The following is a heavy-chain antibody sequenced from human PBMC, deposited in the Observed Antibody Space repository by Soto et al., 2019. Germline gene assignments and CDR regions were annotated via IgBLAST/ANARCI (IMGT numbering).Heavy chain of an antibody. Sequence: RGTLSPSCMASRYSFTPYSIGWVSQMPGKGLEWLGIMYPGDSDTRYSPSFQGQVTISADKSINTADLQWSSLKASDTAMYFCARRGGIYYDDWGQGILVTVSS. CDR1: RYSFTPYS. CDR2: MYPGDSDT. D-gene: IGHD1-26*01. CDR3: ARRGGIYYDD. J-gene: IGHJ4*02. V-gene: IGHV5-51*01.